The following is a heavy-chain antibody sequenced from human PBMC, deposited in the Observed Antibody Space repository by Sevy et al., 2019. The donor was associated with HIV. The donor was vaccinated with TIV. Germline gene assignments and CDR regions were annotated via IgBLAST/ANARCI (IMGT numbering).Heavy chain of an antibody. CDR3: ARGGGLTDYGLDV. J-gene: IGHJ6*02. CDR2: MYYSGST. Sequence: SETLSLTCTVSGGSISPYYWNWIRQPPGKGLEWIGYMYYSGSTKYNHSFMSRVTISIDTSKKQFSVKRTSVTAADTAVYYCARGGGLTDYGLDVWGQGTTVTVSS. D-gene: IGHD3-16*01. V-gene: IGHV4-59*01. CDR1: GGSISPYY.